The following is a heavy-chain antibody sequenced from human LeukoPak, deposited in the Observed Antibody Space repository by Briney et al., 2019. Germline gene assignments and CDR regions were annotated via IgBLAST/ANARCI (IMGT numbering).Heavy chain of an antibody. D-gene: IGHD3-22*01. J-gene: IGHJ3*02. Sequence: GGSLRLSCEASGFTFSAYAMTWVRQAPGKGLEWVSSIGSDGKTHYSESVKGRFAISRDNSKSMLFLQLNSLRAEDTAVYYCAGAYESSGYYLYPFDIWGQGTMVTVSS. CDR1: GFTFSAYA. CDR2: IGSDGKT. V-gene: IGHV3-23*01. CDR3: AGAYESSGYYLYPFDI.